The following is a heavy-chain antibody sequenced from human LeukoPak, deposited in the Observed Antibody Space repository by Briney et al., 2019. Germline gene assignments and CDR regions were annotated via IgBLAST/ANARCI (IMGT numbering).Heavy chain of an antibody. Sequence: EGSLRLSCAASGFTFSIYAMNWVRQAPGKGLEWVSVIGGRADSADYAGSVKGRLTISRYNSKNTLYLQMNSLRPEDTAVYYCAKDGRLRYFDWLLRTDYFDYWGQGTLVTVSS. D-gene: IGHD3-9*01. CDR1: GFTFSIYA. J-gene: IGHJ4*02. V-gene: IGHV3-23*01. CDR2: IGGRADSA. CDR3: AKDGRLRYFDWLLRTDYFDY.